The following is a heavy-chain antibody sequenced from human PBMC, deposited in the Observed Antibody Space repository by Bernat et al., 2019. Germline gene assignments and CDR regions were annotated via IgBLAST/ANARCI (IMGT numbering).Heavy chain of an antibody. J-gene: IGHJ4*02. V-gene: IGHV1-69*08. CDR3: ARDLHGYSGYEHY. Sequence: QVQLVQSGAEVKKPGSSVKVSCKASGGTFSSYTISWVRQAPGQGLEWMGRIIPILGIANYAQKFQGRVTITADKSTSTAYMELSSLRSEDTAVYYCARDLHGYSGYEHYWGQGTLVTVSS. CDR1: GGTFSSYT. D-gene: IGHD5-12*01. CDR2: IIPILGIA.